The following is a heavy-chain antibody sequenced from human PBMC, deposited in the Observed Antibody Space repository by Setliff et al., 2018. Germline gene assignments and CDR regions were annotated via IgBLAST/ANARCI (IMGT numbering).Heavy chain of an antibody. Sequence: ASVKVSCKASGYTFTSYGISWVRQAPGRGLEWMGWINPNSGGTNYAQKFQGWVTMTRDTSISTAYMELSRLRSDDTAVYYCARRDGRSGYLGFDLWGHGSLVTVSS. D-gene: IGHD3-22*01. CDR3: ARRDGRSGYLGFDL. CDR2: INPNSGGT. V-gene: IGHV1-2*04. J-gene: IGHJ4*01. CDR1: GYTFTSYG.